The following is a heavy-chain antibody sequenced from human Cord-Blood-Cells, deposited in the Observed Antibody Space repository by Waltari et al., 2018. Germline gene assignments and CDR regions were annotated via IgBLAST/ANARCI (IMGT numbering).Heavy chain of an antibody. D-gene: IGHD3-16*01. CDR1: GGSFSGYY. CDR3: ARVPLRGEWSY. V-gene: IGHV4-34*01. Sequence: QVQLQQWGAGLLKPSETLSLTCAVYGGSFSGYYWSWIGQPPGKGLEWIGEINHSGSTNYNPSLKSRVTISVDTSKNQVSLKLSSVTAADTAVYYCARVPLRGEWSYWGQRTLVTVSS. J-gene: IGHJ4*02. CDR2: INHSGST.